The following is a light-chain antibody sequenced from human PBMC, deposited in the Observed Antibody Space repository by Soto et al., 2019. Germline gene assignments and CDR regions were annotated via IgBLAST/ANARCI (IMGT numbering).Light chain of an antibody. CDR3: CSYAGSYFYV. CDR1: SSDVGDYNF. Sequence: QSALTQPRSVSGSPGQSVTISCTGTSSDVGDYNFVSWYQHHPGKAPKLIIYDVSKRPSGVPDRFSGSKSGNTASLTISGLQAEDEADYYCCSYAGSYFYVFGTGTKLTVL. J-gene: IGLJ1*01. V-gene: IGLV2-11*01. CDR2: DVS.